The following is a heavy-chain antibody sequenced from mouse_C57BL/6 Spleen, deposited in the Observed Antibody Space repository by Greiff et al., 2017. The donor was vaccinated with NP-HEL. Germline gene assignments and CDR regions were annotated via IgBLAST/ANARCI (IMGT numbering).Heavy chain of an antibody. J-gene: IGHJ3*01. Sequence: VQLQQPGAELVRPGSSVKLSCKASGYTFTSYWMDWVKQRPGQGLEWIGNIYPSDSETHYNQKFKDKATLTVDKSSSTAYMQLSSLTSEDSAVYYCARDYGSPLAYWGQGTLVTVSA. V-gene: IGHV1-61*01. CDR2: IYPSDSET. D-gene: IGHD1-1*01. CDR1: GYTFTSYW. CDR3: ARDYGSPLAY.